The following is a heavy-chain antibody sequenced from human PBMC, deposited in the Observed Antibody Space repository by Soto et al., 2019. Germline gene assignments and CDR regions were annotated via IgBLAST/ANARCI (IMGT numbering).Heavy chain of an antibody. Sequence: QVQLVQSGAEVKKPGASVKVSCKASEYTFTSYAMHWVRQAPGQRLEWMGWINAGNGNTKYSQKFQGRVTITRDTSASTAYMELSSLRSEDTAVYYCARDQVKRTASNLPYNWFDPWGQGTLVTVSS. CDR2: INAGNGNT. CDR1: EYTFTSYA. CDR3: ARDQVKRTASNLPYNWFDP. V-gene: IGHV1-3*01. J-gene: IGHJ5*02. D-gene: IGHD3-10*01.